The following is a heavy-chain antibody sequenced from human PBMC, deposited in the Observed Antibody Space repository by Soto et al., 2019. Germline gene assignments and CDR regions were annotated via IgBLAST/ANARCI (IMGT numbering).Heavy chain of an antibody. Sequence: GGSLRLSCAASGLSFSSYSMNWLRQAPGKGLEWVSYITRSSSPIYYADSVKGRFTISRDNGKNSLYLQMNSMRDEDTAVYYCARLYTSDWYFDHWGQGTLVTSFS. CDR1: GLSFSSYS. D-gene: IGHD6-19*01. CDR3: ARLYTSDWYFDH. J-gene: IGHJ4*02. CDR2: ITRSSSPI. V-gene: IGHV3-48*02.